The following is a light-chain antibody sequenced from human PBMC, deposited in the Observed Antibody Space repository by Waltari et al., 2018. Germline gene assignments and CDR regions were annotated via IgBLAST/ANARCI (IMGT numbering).Light chain of an antibody. CDR3: QQYNLWPRT. CDR2: DTS. Sequence: EIVMTQSPATLSVSPGERATLSCRASQSVGVTLAWYQQKPGQAPNLLIYDTSTRATGVPAKFSGSGSGTEFTLTISSLQSEDFAIYYCQQYNLWPRTFGQGTRVENK. V-gene: IGKV3-15*01. J-gene: IGKJ1*01. CDR1: QSVGVT.